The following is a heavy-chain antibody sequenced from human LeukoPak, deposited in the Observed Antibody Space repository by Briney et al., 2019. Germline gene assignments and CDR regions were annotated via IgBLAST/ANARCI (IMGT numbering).Heavy chain of an antibody. V-gene: IGHV3-23*01. CDR2: IGARGDVT. CDR1: GFAFSGYA. CDR3: AKVHYTASFPGSFPGRNYFDS. D-gene: IGHD1-26*01. J-gene: IGHJ4*02. Sequence: GGSLRLSCTVSGFAFSGYAMSWVRQAPGKGPEWVPSIGARGDVTYSADSVKGRFTISRDNSKRTLFLQMNSLRAEGTAVYYCAKVHYTASFPGSFPGRNYFDSWGQGSLVTVSP.